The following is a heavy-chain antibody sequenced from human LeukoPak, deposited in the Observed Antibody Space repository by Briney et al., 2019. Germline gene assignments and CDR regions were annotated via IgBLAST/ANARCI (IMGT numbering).Heavy chain of an antibody. CDR2: ISAYNGNT. CDR1: GYTFTSYG. CDR3: ARVRGRYSSSWYCTPNWFDP. D-gene: IGHD6-13*01. Sequence: ASVKVSCKASGYTFTSYGISWVRQAPGQGLEWMGWISAYNGNTNYAQKLQGRVTMTTDTSTSTAYMELRSLRSDDTAVYYCARVRGRYSSSWYCTPNWFDPWGQGTLVTVSS. J-gene: IGHJ5*02. V-gene: IGHV1-18*01.